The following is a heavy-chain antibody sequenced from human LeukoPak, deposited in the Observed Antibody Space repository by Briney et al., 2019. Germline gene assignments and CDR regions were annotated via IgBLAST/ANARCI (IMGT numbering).Heavy chain of an antibody. Sequence: GGSLRLSCAASGFTFSGYDMHWVRQAPGKGLEWVAFIRYDGSNKYYTDSVKGRFTISRDNSKNTLYLQMNSLRPEDTAVYYCAKASAIDYWGKGTRVTVSS. CDR3: AKASAIDY. CDR2: IRYDGSNK. CDR1: GFTFSGYD. J-gene: IGHJ4*02. V-gene: IGHV3-30*02.